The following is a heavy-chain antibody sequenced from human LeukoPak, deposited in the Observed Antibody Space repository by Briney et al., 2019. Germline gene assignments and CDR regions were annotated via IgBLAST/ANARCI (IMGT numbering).Heavy chain of an antibody. J-gene: IGHJ4*02. D-gene: IGHD1-26*01. CDR3: ATGIVGAITFDY. CDR2: FDPEDGET. V-gene: IGHV1-24*01. CDR1: GYTLTELS. Sequence: ASVKVSCKVSGYTLTELSMHWVRQAPGKGLEWMGGFDPEDGETIYAQKFQGRVTMTEDTSTDTAYMELSSLRSEDTAVYYCATGIVGAITFDYWGQGTLVTVSS.